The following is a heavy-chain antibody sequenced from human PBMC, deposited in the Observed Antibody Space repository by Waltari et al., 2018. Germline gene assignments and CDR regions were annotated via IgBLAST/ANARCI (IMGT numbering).Heavy chain of an antibody. D-gene: IGHD3-3*01. V-gene: IGHV3-49*04. CDR2: IRSKAYGGTT. CDR1: GFTFGDYA. Sequence: EVQLVESGGGLVQPGRSLRLSCTASGFTFGDYAMSWVRQAPGKGLEWVGFIRSKAYGGTTEYAASVKGRFTISRDDSKSIAYLQMNSLKTEDTAVYYSTRGALRFLEWLEDVHYYFDYWGQGTLVTVSS. J-gene: IGHJ4*02. CDR3: TRGALRFLEWLEDVHYYFDY.